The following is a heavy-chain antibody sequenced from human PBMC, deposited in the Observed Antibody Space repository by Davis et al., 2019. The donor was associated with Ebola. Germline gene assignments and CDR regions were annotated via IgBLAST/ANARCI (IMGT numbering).Heavy chain of an antibody. CDR2: IGIYNLKT. V-gene: IGHV1-18*01. CDR1: GYIFTSYG. CDR3: ARDGMGDYVLDY. D-gene: IGHD4-17*01. Sequence: ASVKVSCKASGYIFTSYGINWIRQAPGQGLEWMGWIGIYNLKTHYAQKLQGRVTMTTDTSTSTAYMELRSLRSDDTAVYYCARDGMGDYVLDYWGQGTLVTVSS. J-gene: IGHJ4*02.